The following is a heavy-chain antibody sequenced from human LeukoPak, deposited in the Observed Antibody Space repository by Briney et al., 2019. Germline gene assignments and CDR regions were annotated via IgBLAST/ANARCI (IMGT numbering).Heavy chain of an antibody. Sequence: PRGSLRLSCAASGFTFDDYSMHCFRQAPGNGLEWVSGISWTSGSNGYADSVKGRFTISRDNATNSLYLQMDTVRAEDMALDYCAKGSYCSGGSCYSGAFDIWGQGTMVTVSS. CDR3: AKGSYCSGGSCYSGAFDI. CDR1: GFTFDDYS. V-gene: IGHV3-9*03. CDR2: ISWTSGSN. D-gene: IGHD2-15*01. J-gene: IGHJ3*02.